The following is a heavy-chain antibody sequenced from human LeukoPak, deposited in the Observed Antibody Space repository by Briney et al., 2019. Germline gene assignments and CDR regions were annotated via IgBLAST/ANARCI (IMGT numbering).Heavy chain of an antibody. V-gene: IGHV3-30*03. CDR1: GFSFSSHG. D-gene: IGHD2-21*02. CDR2: ISYDGSNK. J-gene: IGHJ4*02. Sequence: PGRSLRLSCAATGFSFSSHGMHWIRQGPGRGLEWVAVISYDGSNKYYADSVKGRFTISRDNSKNTLYLQMNSLRAEDTAVYYCARAPQVPEAYCGGDCYSGLDYWGQGSLVTVSS. CDR3: ARAPQVPEAYCGGDCYSGLDY.